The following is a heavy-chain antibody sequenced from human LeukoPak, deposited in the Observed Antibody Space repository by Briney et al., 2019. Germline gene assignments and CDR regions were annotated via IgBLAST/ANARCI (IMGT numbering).Heavy chain of an antibody. CDR3: ARGTYYYDSSGYYYADY. CDR2: ISSSSSII. V-gene: IGHV3-48*04. Sequence: SGGSLRLSCAASGFTFSSYSMNWVRQAPGKGLEWVSYISSSSSIIYYADSVKGRFTISRDNAKNSLYLQMNSLRAEDTAVYYCARGTYYYDSSGYYYADYWGQGTLVTVSS. D-gene: IGHD3-22*01. J-gene: IGHJ4*02. CDR1: GFTFSSYS.